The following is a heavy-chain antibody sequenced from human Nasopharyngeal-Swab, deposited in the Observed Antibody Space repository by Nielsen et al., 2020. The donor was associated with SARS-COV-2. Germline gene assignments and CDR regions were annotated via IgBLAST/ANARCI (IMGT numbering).Heavy chain of an antibody. V-gene: IGHV3-15*01. D-gene: IGHD1-1*01. Sequence: GASLQISCAASGFTFSNAWMSWVRQAPGKGLEWVGRIKSKTDGGTTDYAAPVKGRFTISRDDSKNTLYLQMNSLKTEDTAVYYCTTGTTAQRDYWGQGTLVTVSS. CDR2: IKSKTDGGTT. J-gene: IGHJ4*02. CDR1: GFTFSNAW. CDR3: TTGTTAQRDY.